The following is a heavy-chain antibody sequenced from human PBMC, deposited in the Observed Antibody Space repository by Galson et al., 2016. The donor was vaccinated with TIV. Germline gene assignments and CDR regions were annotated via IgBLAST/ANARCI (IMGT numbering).Heavy chain of an antibody. Sequence: SVKVSCKASGYTFTTYYMHWVRQAPGQGPEWMGVFDPTIGGTSYAQRFQGRVTMTRDTSTTTVYMELSSLRSEDTAVYYCARLAPCGGDCYFFDDWGLGTLVTVSS. J-gene: IGHJ4*02. V-gene: IGHV1-46*01. D-gene: IGHD2-21*01. CDR1: GYTFTTYY. CDR2: FDPTIGGT. CDR3: ARLAPCGGDCYFFDD.